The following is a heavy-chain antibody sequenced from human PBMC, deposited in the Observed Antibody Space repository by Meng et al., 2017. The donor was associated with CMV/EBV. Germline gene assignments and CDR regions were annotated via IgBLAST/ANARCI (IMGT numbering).Heavy chain of an antibody. V-gene: IGHV4-39*07. J-gene: IGHJ4*02. CDR2: IYYSGST. D-gene: IGHD6-13*01. CDR1: GGSISSSSYY. CDR3: AGEHVPYSSSWYYFDY. Sequence: SETLSLTCTVSGGSISSSSYYWGWIRQPPGKGLEWFGSIYYSGSTYYNPSLKSRVTISVDTSKNQFSLKLSSVTAPDTAVYYCAGEHVPYSSSWYYFDYWGQGTLVTVSS.